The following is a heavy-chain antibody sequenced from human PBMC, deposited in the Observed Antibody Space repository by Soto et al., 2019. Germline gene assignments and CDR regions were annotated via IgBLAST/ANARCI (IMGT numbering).Heavy chain of an antibody. CDR3: ARSGYNGYYFDY. J-gene: IGHJ4*02. CDR1: GYTFSTYY. D-gene: IGHD5-12*01. CDR2: INPSGGST. Sequence: QVQLVQSGAEVKKPGASVKVSCKASGYTFSTYYMHWVRQAPGQGYEWMGIINPSGGSTTYAQKFQGRVTMARDTSKTTVDLELSSLKSEDTAVYYCARSGYNGYYFDYWGQGTLVTVSS. V-gene: IGHV1-46*01.